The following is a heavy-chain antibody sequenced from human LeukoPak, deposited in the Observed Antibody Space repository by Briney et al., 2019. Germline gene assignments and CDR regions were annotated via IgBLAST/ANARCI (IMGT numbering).Heavy chain of an antibody. CDR1: GYSINSDYY. CDR3: VRDGDKLFQH. D-gene: IGHD3-3*01. Sequence: SETLSLTCAVPGYSINSDYYWGWIRQPPGKGLEWIGHIYHTGNTNYNSSLKSRVTISVDTSKNQFSLNLRSVTAADTAVYYCVRDGDKLFQHWGQGTLVTVSS. CDR2: IYHTGNT. V-gene: IGHV4-38-2*02. J-gene: IGHJ1*01.